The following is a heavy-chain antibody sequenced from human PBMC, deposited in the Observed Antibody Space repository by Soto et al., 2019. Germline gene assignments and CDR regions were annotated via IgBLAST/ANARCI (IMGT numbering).Heavy chain of an antibody. CDR2: TRNKANSYTT. CDR1: GFTFSDHY. V-gene: IGHV3-72*01. D-gene: IGHD6-6*01. CDR3: ARAGWVRYSSSAEDYYYYGMDV. J-gene: IGHJ6*02. Sequence: GGSLRLSCAASGFTFSDHYMDWVRQAPGKGLEWVGRTRNKANSYTTEYAASVKGRFTISRDDSKNSLYLQMNSLKTEDTAVYYCARAGWVRYSSSAEDYYYYGMDVWGQGTTVTVSS.